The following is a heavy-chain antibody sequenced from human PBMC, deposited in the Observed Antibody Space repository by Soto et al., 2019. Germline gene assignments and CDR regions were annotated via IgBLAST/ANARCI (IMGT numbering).Heavy chain of an antibody. CDR2: ISSSGSTI. V-gene: IGHV3-48*03. Sequence: GGSLRLSCATSGFTFSSYEMNWVRQAPGKGLEWVSYISSSGSTIYYADSVKGRFTISRDNAKNSLYLQMDSLRAEDTAVYYCARDQEAGSFFPYYYCMDVWGSGTMDTVST. CDR3: ARDQEAGSFFPYYYCMDV. D-gene: IGHD6-13*01. CDR1: GFTFSSYE. J-gene: IGHJ6*04.